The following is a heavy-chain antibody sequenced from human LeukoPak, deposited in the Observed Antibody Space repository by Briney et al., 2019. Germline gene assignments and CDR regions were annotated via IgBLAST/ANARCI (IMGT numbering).Heavy chain of an antibody. CDR1: GFTFSDCD. CDR3: GRAFPPLRTAAAGDY. CDR2: ISYRSSHM. J-gene: IGHJ4*02. Sequence: PGGSLRLSCTASGFTFSDCDMNWFRQAPGKGLEWVSSISYRSSHMYYADSVKGRFTISRDNAENSLYLQMNSLRAEDTAVYYCGRAFPPLRTAAAGDYWGQGTLVTVSP. D-gene: IGHD6-13*01. V-gene: IGHV3-21*01.